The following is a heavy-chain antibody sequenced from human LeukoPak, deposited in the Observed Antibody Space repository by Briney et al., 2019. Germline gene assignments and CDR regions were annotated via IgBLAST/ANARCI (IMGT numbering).Heavy chain of an antibody. J-gene: IGHJ6*02. CDR3: ARKKTGATNGLDV. D-gene: IGHD1-1*01. V-gene: IGHV4-39*01. CDR1: GGSISSRSYY. Sequence: SETLSLTCTVSGGSISSRSYYWGWIRQPPGEGPEWIGRISYSGRTHYNPSLKSRGSISVDTSKIQFSLNLSSVIAADTAVYYCARKKTGATNGLDVWGQGTTVNVSS. CDR2: ISYSGRT.